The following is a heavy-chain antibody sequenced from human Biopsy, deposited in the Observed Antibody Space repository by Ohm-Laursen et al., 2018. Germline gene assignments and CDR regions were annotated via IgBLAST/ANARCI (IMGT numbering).Heavy chain of an antibody. CDR3: AKAGDYGDYWDH. J-gene: IGHJ4*02. Sequence: SLRLSCAASGFTFSTYAMTWVRQAPGEGLEWVSPFYAGGSTAYGDSVRGRFTISRDTSKNTVDLQMNSLRAEDTAVYYCAKAGDYGDYWDHWGQGTPVTVSS. V-gene: IGHV3-23*01. D-gene: IGHD4-17*01. CDR2: FYAGGST. CDR1: GFTFSTYA.